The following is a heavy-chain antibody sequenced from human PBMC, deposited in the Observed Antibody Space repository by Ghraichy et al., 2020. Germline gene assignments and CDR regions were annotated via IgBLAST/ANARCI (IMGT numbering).Heavy chain of an antibody. CDR3: VRAYCSGGSCWNWYFDL. V-gene: IGHV4-34*01. CDR1: GGTLSNFY. D-gene: IGHD2-15*01. Sequence: SETLSLTCDVSGGTLSNFYWDWIRQSPGKRLEWIGEIHETGRTNYNPALKGRVAISADTSKNQFSLKLTTVTAADTAVYFCVRAYCSGGSCWNWYFDLWGRGTLVSVSS. J-gene: IGHJ2*01. CDR2: IHETGRT.